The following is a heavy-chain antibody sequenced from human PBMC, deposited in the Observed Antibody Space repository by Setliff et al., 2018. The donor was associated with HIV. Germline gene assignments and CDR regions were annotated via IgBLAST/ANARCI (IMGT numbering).Heavy chain of an antibody. D-gene: IGHD3-10*01. Sequence: SEILSLTCTVSGASVNSHYWAWIRQPPGKGLEWIGSLYYSGNTNYNPSLKSRVTISADTSKNQFSLKLRSVTAADTAVYYCAGDLAWPGYFDYWGQGTLVTVS. J-gene: IGHJ4*02. CDR1: GASVNSHY. V-gene: IGHV4-59*02. CDR3: AGDLAWPGYFDY. CDR2: LYYSGNT.